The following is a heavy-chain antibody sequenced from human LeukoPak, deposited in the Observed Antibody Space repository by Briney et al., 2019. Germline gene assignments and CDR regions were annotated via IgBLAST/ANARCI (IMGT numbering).Heavy chain of an antibody. J-gene: IGHJ4*02. CDR1: GGSISSSSYY. Sequence: SETLSLTCTVSGGSISSSSYYWGWIRQPPGKGLEWIGSIYYSGSTYYNPSLKSRVTISVDTSKNQFSLKLSSVTAADTAVYYCARVPQYSSGWYADYWGQGTLVTVSS. CDR2: IYYSGST. V-gene: IGHV4-39*07. D-gene: IGHD6-19*01. CDR3: ARVPQYSSGWYADY.